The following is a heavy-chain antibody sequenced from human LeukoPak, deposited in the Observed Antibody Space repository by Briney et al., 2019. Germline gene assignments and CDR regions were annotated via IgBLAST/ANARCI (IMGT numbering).Heavy chain of an antibody. CDR2: INQDGSDQ. J-gene: IGHJ4*02. Sequence: PGGSLRLSCAASGFTFSTKWMSWVRQAPGKGLEWVATINQDGSDQYYVDSVKGRFTISRDNAKNSLDLQMNSPRAEDTAVYYCARDYSSGRDFWGQGTLVTVSS. D-gene: IGHD3-22*01. V-gene: IGHV3-7*04. CDR3: ARDYSSGRDF. CDR1: GFTFSTKW.